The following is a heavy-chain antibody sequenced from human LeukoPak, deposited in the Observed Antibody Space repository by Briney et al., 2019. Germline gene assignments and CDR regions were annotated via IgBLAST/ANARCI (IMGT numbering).Heavy chain of an antibody. J-gene: IGHJ4*02. CDR1: GFTFSSYA. V-gene: IGHV3-7*01. CDR2: IKQDGSEK. CDR3: ASNTIFGDYFDY. Sequence: GGSLRLSCAASGFTFSSYAMSWVRQAPGKGLEWVANIKQDGSEKHYVDSVKGRFTISRDNAKNSLYLQMNSLRAEDTAVYYCASNTIFGDYFDYWGQGTLVTVSS. D-gene: IGHD3-3*01.